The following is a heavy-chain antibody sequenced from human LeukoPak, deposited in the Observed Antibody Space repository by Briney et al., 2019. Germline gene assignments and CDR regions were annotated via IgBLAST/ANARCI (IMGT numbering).Heavy chain of an antibody. Sequence: ASVKVSCKASGYTFTSYYMHWVRQAPGQGLEWMGVINPSGGSTTYAQKFQGRVTMTRDTSTSTVYMYLSSLRSEDTAVYYCATHLYSSSWYGAFDIWGLGTMVTVSS. CDR1: GYTFTSYY. CDR3: ATHLYSSSWYGAFDI. CDR2: INPSGGST. D-gene: IGHD6-13*01. V-gene: IGHV1-46*01. J-gene: IGHJ3*02.